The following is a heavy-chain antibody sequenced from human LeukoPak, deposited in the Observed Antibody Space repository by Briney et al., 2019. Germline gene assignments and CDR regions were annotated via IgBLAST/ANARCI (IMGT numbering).Heavy chain of an antibody. CDR2: ISSSSSYI. V-gene: IGHV3-21*01. Sequence: GSLRLSCAASGFTFSSYSMNWVRQAPGKGLEWVSSISSSSSYIYYADSGKGRFTISRDNPKNSLYLQMNSLRAEDTAVYYCARSGGGVIGGIAYWGQGTLVTVSS. CDR1: GFTFSSYS. D-gene: IGHD3-16*02. CDR3: ARSGGGVIGGIAY. J-gene: IGHJ4*02.